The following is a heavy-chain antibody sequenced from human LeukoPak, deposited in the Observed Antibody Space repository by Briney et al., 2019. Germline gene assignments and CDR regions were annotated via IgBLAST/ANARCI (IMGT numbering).Heavy chain of an antibody. D-gene: IGHD1-7*01. Sequence: RASVKVSCKASGYTFTSYGISWVRQAPGQGLEWMGGIIPIFGTANYAQKFQGRVTITADESTSTAYMELSSLRSEDTAVYYCARDQGGRYNWNYRHPRRFDYWGQGTLVTVSS. J-gene: IGHJ4*02. CDR3: ARDQGGRYNWNYRHPRRFDY. CDR2: IIPIFGTA. V-gene: IGHV1-69*13. CDR1: GYTFTSYG.